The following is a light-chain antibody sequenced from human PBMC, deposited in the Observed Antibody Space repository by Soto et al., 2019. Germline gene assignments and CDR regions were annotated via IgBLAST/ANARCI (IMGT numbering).Light chain of an antibody. CDR1: SSDIGAYNY. J-gene: IGLJ2*01. CDR2: EVT. Sequence: QSVLTQPPSASGSPGQSVTFSCTGTSSDIGAYNYVSWYQQHPGKAPKLMIYEVTKRPSGVPDRFSGSKSGYTASLTVSGLQGEDEADYYCSSYAGSNNFVVFGGGTKLTVL. CDR3: SSYAGSNNFVV. V-gene: IGLV2-8*01.